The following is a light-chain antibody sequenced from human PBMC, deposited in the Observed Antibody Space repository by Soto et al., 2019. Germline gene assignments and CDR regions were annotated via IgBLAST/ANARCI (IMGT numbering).Light chain of an antibody. V-gene: IGLV1-44*01. J-gene: IGLJ2*01. Sequence: QSVLTQPPSASGTPGQRVTISCSGSSSNIGSNTVNWYQQLPGTAPKLLIYSNNQRPSGVPDRFSGSKSGTSASLAISGLQCEDEADYYCATWDDSPNGPVFGGGTKLTVL. CDR1: SSNIGSNT. CDR2: SNN. CDR3: ATWDDSPNGPV.